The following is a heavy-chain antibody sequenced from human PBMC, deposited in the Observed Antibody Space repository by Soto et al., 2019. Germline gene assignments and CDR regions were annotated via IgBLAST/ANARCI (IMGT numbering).Heavy chain of an antibody. D-gene: IGHD1-26*01. Sequence: SVKVSCKASGGTFSSYAISWVRQAPGQGLEWMGGIIPIFGTANYAQKFQGRVTITRDTSASTAYMELSSLRSEDTAVYYCASSATTAAYYYGMHVWGQGTTVTVSS. V-gene: IGHV1-69*05. CDR2: IIPIFGTA. CDR1: GGTFSSYA. CDR3: ASSATTAAYYYGMHV. J-gene: IGHJ6*02.